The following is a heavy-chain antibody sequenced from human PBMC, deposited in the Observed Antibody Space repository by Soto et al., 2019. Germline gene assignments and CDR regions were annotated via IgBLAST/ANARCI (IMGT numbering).Heavy chain of an antibody. CDR3: ATRSEKLQYYYDSSGYLPA. V-gene: IGHV3-23*01. D-gene: IGHD3-22*01. CDR2: ISGSGGST. J-gene: IGHJ4*02. Sequence: GGSLRLSCAASGFTFSSYAMSWVRQAPGKGLEWVSAISGSGGSTYYADSVKGRFTISRDNSKNTLYLQMNSLRAEDTAVYYCATRSEKLQYYYDSSGYLPAWGQGTLVTVSS. CDR1: GFTFSSYA.